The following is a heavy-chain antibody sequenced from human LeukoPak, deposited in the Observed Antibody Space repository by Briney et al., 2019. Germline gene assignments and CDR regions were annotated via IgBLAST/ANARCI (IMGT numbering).Heavy chain of an antibody. V-gene: IGHV3-23*01. CDR1: GFTFSAYA. D-gene: IGHD3-3*01. CDR2: ISGGGGTT. CDR3: AKDGADYDSDYFDY. J-gene: IGHJ4*02. Sequence: PGGSLRLSCEASGFTFSAYAMSWVRQAPGKGLEWVSRISGGGGTTYYAASVKGRFTISRDNSKNTLYLQINSLRAEDTAVYYCAKDGADYDSDYFDYWGQGTLVTVSS.